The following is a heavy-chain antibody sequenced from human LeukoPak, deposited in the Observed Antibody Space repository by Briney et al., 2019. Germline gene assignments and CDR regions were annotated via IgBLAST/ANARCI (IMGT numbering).Heavy chain of an antibody. CDR1: GFTFNGFW. CDR2: IKQDGSDI. CDR3: TRDALYGDPSYYYMDV. J-gene: IGHJ6*03. V-gene: IGHV3-7*01. Sequence: GGSLRLSCAASGFTFNGFWMSWVRQAPGKGLEWVANIKQDGSDIYYLGSVRGRFTISRDNDMNSLYLQMNSLRAEDTAVYYCTRDALYGDPSYYYMDVWGKGTTVTVSS. D-gene: IGHD4-17*01.